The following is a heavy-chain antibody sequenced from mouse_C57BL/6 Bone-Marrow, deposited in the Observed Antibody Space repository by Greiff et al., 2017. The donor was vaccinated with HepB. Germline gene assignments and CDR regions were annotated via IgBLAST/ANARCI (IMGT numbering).Heavy chain of an antibody. D-gene: IGHD2-14*01. J-gene: IGHJ2*01. CDR1: GYTFTSYW. V-gene: IGHV1-72*01. CDR2: IDPNSGGT. CDR3: AEEGVYYWLRGYFDY. Sequence: VQLQQPGAELVKPGASVKLSCKASGYTFTSYWMHWVKQRPGRGLEWIGRIDPNSGGTKYNEKFKSKATLTVDKPSSTAYMQLSSLTSEDSAVCSCAEEGVYYWLRGYFDYWGQGTTLTVSS.